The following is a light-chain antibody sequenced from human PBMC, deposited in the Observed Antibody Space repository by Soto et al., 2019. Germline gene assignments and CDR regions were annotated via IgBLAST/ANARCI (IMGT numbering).Light chain of an antibody. V-gene: IGLV3-21*04. CDR3: QVWDSSSDHVV. Sequence: SYELTQPPSVSVAPGKTARITCGGNNLGSKSVHWYQQKPGRAPVLVIYYDSDRPSGIPERFSGSNSGNTATLTISRVEVGDEADYYCQVWDSSSDHVVFGGGTQLTVL. J-gene: IGLJ2*01. CDR1: NLGSKS. CDR2: YDS.